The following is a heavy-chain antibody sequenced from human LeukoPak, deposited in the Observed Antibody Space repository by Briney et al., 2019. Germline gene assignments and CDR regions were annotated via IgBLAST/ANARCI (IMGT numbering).Heavy chain of an antibody. CDR3: AKDDDFWPSYYFDY. CDR1: GFTFRSYW. D-gene: IGHD3-3*01. J-gene: IGHJ4*02. V-gene: IGHV3-74*01. CDR2: VSSDGSIT. Sequence: GGSLRLSCAASGFTFRSYWMHWVRQAPGKGLVWVSRVSSDGSITAYADSVKGRFTISRDNSKNTLYLQMNSLRAEDTAVYYCAKDDDFWPSYYFDYWGQGTLVTVSS.